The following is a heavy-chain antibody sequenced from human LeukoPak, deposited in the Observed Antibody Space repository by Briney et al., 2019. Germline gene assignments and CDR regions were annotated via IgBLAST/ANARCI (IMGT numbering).Heavy chain of an antibody. Sequence: GGSLRLSCATFGFAFSDYWMTWVRQAPGKGLEWVANINQDGGLTYYADAVKGRFTISRDNAKNSVYLQMNSVRVEDTAVYYCGRWEFALDKWGQGRMVSVSS. D-gene: IGHD3-10*01. CDR1: GFAFSDYW. V-gene: IGHV3-7*01. CDR2: INQDGGLT. CDR3: GRWEFALDK. J-gene: IGHJ3*02.